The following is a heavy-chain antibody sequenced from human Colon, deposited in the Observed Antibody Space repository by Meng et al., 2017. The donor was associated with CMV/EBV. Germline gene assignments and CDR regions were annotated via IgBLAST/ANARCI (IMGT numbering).Heavy chain of an antibody. V-gene: IGHV1-2*02. D-gene: IGHD3-10*01. CDR1: GYSFTGYY. CDR2: INPNSDAT. Sequence: ASVKVSCKASGYSFTGYYVHWVRQAPGQGLEWMGWINPNSDATNYAPKFQGRVTMTADTSISTAYMELSRLRSDDTAVYYCATTMVRGVISTFDYWGQGTLVTVSS. CDR3: ATTMVRGVISTFDY. J-gene: IGHJ4*02.